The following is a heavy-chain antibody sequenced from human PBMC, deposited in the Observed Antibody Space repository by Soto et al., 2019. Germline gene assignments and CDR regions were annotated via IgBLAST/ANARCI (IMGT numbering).Heavy chain of an antibody. Sequence: SETLSLTCAVSGGSISSGGYSWSWIRQPPGKGLEWIGYIYHSGSTYYNPSLKSRVTISVDRSKNQFSLKLSSVTAADTAVYYCARLTYYYDSSGYYRTLDVWGQGTTVTVSS. V-gene: IGHV4-30-2*01. CDR2: IYHSGST. J-gene: IGHJ6*02. D-gene: IGHD3-22*01. CDR1: GGSISSGGYS. CDR3: ARLTYYYDSSGYYRTLDV.